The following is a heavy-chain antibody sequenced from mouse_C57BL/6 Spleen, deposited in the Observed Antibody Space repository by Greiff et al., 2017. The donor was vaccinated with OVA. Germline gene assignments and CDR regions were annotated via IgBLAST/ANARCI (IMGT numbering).Heavy chain of an antibody. Sequence: DVKLVESGPELVKPGASVKISCKASGYSFTGYYMNWVKQSPEKSLEWIGEINPSTGGTTYNQKFKAKATLTVDKSSSTAYMQLKSLTSEDSAVYYCARPHYYGSSYGAMDYWGQGTSVTVSS. D-gene: IGHD1-1*01. CDR1: GYSFTGYY. V-gene: IGHV1-42*01. CDR2: INPSTGGT. CDR3: ARPHYYGSSYGAMDY. J-gene: IGHJ4*01.